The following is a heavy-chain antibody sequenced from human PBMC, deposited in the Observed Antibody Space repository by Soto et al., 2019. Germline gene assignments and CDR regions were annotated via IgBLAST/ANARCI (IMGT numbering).Heavy chain of an antibody. CDR2: IIPIFGTA. CDR1: GGTFSSYA. J-gene: IGHJ4*02. V-gene: IGHV1-69*12. D-gene: IGHD3-16*02. CDR3: ARAEEEGNMITFGGVIVHPLDY. Sequence: QVQLVQSGAEVKKPGSSVKVSCKASGGTFSSYAISWVRQAPGQGLEWMGGIIPIFGTANYAQKFQGRVTITADESTSTAYMELSSLRSEDTAVYYCARAEEEGNMITFGGVIVHPLDYWGQGTLVTVSS.